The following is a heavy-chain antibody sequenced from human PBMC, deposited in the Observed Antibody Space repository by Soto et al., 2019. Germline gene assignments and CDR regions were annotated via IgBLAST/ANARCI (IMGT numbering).Heavy chain of an antibody. J-gene: IGHJ4*02. D-gene: IGHD3-22*01. CDR3: ARADHGYYYDSSGFGY. V-gene: IGHV1-69*06. CDR1: GGTFSSYA. CDR2: IIPIFGTA. Sequence: GPPVKVSCTASGGTFSSYAISWVRQAPGQGLEWMGGIIPIFGTANYAQKFQGRVTITADKSTSTAYMELSSLRSEDTAVYYCARADHGYYYDSSGFGYFGQRTLVAVCS.